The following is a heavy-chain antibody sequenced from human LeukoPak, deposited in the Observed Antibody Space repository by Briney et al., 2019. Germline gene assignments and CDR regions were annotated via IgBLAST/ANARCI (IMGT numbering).Heavy chain of an antibody. J-gene: IGHJ4*02. CDR2: VSISSGTI. CDR1: GFTFIGHN. V-gene: IGHV3-48*04. D-gene: IGHD2-15*01. CDR3: ASCGGSCNY. Sequence: GGSLRLSCAASGFTFIGHNMNWVRQAPGKGLEWVSFVSISSGTIYYADSVKGRFRISRDNAKSSQDLEMNSLRAEDTAVYYCASCGGSCNYWGQGTLVTVSS.